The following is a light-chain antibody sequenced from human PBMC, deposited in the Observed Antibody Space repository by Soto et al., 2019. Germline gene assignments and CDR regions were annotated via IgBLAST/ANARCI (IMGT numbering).Light chain of an antibody. CDR1: QSVSGN. J-gene: IGKJ5*01. V-gene: IGKV3-15*01. CDR2: GAS. Sequence: EIVMTQSPATLSVSPGERATLSCRASQSVSGNLAWYQQKPGKAPRLLIYGASTRATGIPARFSGSGSGTEFTLTISSRQSEDFAVYYCQQYSNWPPITFGQGTRLEIK. CDR3: QQYSNWPPIT.